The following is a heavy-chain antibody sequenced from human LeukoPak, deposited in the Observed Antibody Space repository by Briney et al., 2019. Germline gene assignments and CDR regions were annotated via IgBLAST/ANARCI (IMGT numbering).Heavy chain of an antibody. CDR1: GFTFSSYS. D-gene: IGHD3-22*01. CDR3: ARDSNYYDSSGYYHDY. J-gene: IGHJ4*02. Sequence: GGSLRLSCAASGFTFSSYSMNWVRQAPGKGLEWVSSISSSSGYIYYADSVKGRFTISRDNAKNSLYLQMNSLRAEDTAVYYCARDSNYYDSSGYYHDYWGQGTLVTVSS. V-gene: IGHV3-21*01. CDR2: ISSSSGYI.